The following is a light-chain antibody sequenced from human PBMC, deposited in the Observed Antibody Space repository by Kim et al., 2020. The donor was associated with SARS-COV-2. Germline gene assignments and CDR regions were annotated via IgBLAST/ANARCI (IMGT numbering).Light chain of an antibody. J-gene: IGKJ1*01. V-gene: IGKV1-27*01. CDR3: QKYNTAPWT. CDR2: AAS. CDR1: RGIHNY. Sequence: PSVGDRVTITGRASRGIHNYLAWSQQKPGKVPKPLIYAASTLHSGVPSRFSGSGSGTDFTLIISGLQPEDVATYYCQKYNTAPWTFGQGTKVDIK.